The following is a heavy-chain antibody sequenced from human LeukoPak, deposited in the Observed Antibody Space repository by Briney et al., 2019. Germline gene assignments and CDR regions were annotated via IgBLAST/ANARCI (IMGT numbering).Heavy chain of an antibody. CDR1: GYSFTSYW. Sequence: GESLKISCKGFGYSFTSYWIGWVRQMPGKGLEWMGIIYPGDSDTRYSPSFQGQVTISADKSISTAYLQWSSLKASDTAMYYCARSPGQNSHAFDIWGQGTMVTVSS. V-gene: IGHV5-51*01. J-gene: IGHJ3*02. CDR3: ARSPGQNSHAFDI. CDR2: IYPGDSDT.